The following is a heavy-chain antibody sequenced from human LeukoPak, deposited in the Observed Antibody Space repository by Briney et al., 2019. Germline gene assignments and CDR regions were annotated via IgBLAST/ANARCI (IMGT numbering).Heavy chain of an antibody. D-gene: IGHD1-26*01. CDR1: GGSISSSNW. CDR3: ARARPHILSGRKHYFDY. Sequence: PSETLSLTCAVSGGSISSSNWWSWVRQPPGKGLEWIGEIYHSGSTNYNPSLKSRVTISVDRSKNQFSLKLSSVTAADTAVYYCARARPHILSGRKHYFDYWGQGTLVTVSS. J-gene: IGHJ4*02. CDR2: IYHSGST. V-gene: IGHV4-4*02.